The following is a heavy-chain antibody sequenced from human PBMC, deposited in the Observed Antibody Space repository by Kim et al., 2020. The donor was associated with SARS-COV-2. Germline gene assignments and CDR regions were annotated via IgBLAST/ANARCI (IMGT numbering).Heavy chain of an antibody. D-gene: IGHD5-12*01. J-gene: IGHJ4*02. CDR3: SYSGHDFDY. Sequence: GKPHYARKFRGRITITADESTTTAYMELTSLRSEDTALFYCSYSGHDFDYWGQGTQVTVSS. CDR2: GKP. V-gene: IGHV1-69*19.